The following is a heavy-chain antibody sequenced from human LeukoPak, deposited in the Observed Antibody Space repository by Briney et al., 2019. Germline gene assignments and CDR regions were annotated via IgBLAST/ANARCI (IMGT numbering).Heavy chain of an antibody. CDR3: AKVRANRFASFDY. CDR2: ISGSGGTA. D-gene: IGHD1/OR15-1a*01. CDR1: GFTFSSYG. J-gene: IGHJ4*02. Sequence: GGSLRLSCAASGFTFSSYGMSWVRQAPGKGLEWVSGISGSGGTAYYADSVKGRFTISRDNSKITLYLQMNSLRAEDTAVYYCAKVRANRFASFDYWGQGTLVTVSS. V-gene: IGHV3-23*01.